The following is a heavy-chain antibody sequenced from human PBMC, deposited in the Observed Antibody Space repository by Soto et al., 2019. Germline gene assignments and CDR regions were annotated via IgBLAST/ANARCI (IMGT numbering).Heavy chain of an antibody. J-gene: IGHJ4*02. CDR3: AHRRDDYNYALDY. CDR2: IYWDDDK. Sequence: QMTLKESGPTLVKPTQTLTLTCTFSGFSLTTSGGCVAWIRQPPGKALEWLEHIYWDDDKHFCPSLKGRLTITKDSTKSQVVLTMTNLDPGDTATYYCAHRRDDYNYALDYWGPGTLVTVSS. D-gene: IGHD4-4*01. CDR1: GFSLTTSGGC. V-gene: IGHV2-5*02.